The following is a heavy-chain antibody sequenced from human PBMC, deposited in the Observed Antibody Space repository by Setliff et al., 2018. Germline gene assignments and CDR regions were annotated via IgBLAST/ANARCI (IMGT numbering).Heavy chain of an antibody. D-gene: IGHD6-13*01. CDR1: GYSISSGYI. CDR3: ARSARDWAAAGEFDY. CDR2: IYYSGST. Sequence: SETLSLTCTVPGYSISSGYIWGWIRQPPGKGLEWIGSIYYSGSTYYNPSLKSRVTISVDTSKNQFSLKLSSVTAADTAVYYCARSARDWAAAGEFDYWGQGTLVTVSS. J-gene: IGHJ4*02. V-gene: IGHV4-38-2*02.